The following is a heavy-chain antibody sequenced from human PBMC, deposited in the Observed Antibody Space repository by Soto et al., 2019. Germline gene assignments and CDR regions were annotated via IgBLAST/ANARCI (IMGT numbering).Heavy chain of an antibody. J-gene: IGHJ4*02. D-gene: IGHD3-10*01. CDR2: MYNSGST. CDR1: GGSFSSYY. CDR3: ASMGYHYGSGSYPLDY. Sequence: SETLSLTCAVYGGSFSSYYGTWIRQPPGKGLEWIGFMYNSGSTHYNPSLKSRVTISLDTSKNQFSLNLRSVTAADTAVYYCASMGYHYGSGSYPLDYWGQGTLVTVSS. V-gene: IGHV4-59*08.